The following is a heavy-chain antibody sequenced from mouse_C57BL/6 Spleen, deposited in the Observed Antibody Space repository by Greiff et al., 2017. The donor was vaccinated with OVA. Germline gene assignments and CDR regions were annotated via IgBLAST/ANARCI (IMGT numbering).Heavy chain of an antibody. CDR2: IYPGSGNT. J-gene: IGHJ2*01. CDR1: GYTFTDYY. D-gene: IGHD2-5*01. CDR3: ARSKSNPFDY. Sequence: QVQLKESGAELVRPGASVKLSCKASGYTFTDYYINWVKQRPGQGLEWIARIYPGSGNTYYNEKFKGKATLTAEKSSSTAYMQLSSLTSEDSAVYFCARSKSNPFDYWGQGTTLTVSS. V-gene: IGHV1-76*01.